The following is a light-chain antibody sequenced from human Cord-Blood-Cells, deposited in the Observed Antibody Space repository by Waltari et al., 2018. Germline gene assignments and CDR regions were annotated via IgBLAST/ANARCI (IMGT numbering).Light chain of an antibody. CDR3: SSYAGSNNYV. J-gene: IGLJ1*01. Sequence: QSALTQPPSASGSPGQSVTISCPGTSLDVGGYNSVPWYQQHPGKAPKLMIYEVSKRPSGVPDRFSGSKSGNTASLTVSGLQAEDEADYYCSSYAGSNNYVFGTGTKVTVL. V-gene: IGLV2-8*01. CDR1: SLDVGGYNS. CDR2: EVS.